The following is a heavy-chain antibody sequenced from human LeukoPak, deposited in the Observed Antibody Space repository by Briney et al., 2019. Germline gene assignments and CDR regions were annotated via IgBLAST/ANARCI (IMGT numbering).Heavy chain of an antibody. CDR3: ARATWTDLPIAATGADH. CDR1: GYTFTSYG. D-gene: IGHD6-13*01. Sequence: EASVKVSCKASGYTFTSYGISWVRQAPGQGLEWMGWISGYNGKTNFAQKFQGRVTMATDTSTSTAYMELRSLRSDDTAVYYCARATWTDLPIAATGADHWGQGTLVTVSS. V-gene: IGHV1-18*01. J-gene: IGHJ4*02. CDR2: ISGYNGKT.